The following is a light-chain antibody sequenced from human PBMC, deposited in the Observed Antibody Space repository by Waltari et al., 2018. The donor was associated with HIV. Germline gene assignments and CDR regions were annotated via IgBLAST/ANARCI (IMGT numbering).Light chain of an antibody. Sequence: QSALTQPPSASGSPGQSVTISCTGTNSDIGNSDYVAWYQQHPGKPPKLIISEVSKPPSGVPNRFSGSKSGNTASLTVSGLQAEDEADYYCSSSANSNDFYVVFGGGTKLTVL. CDR1: NSDIGNSDY. CDR2: EVS. J-gene: IGLJ2*01. CDR3: SSSANSNDFYVV. V-gene: IGLV2-8*01.